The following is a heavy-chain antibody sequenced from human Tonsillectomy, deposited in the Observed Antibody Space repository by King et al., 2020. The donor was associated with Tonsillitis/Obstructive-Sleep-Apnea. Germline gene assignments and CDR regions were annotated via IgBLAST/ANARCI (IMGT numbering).Heavy chain of an antibody. Sequence: VQLVESGAEVKKPGASVKVSCKASGYTFSSYGISWVRQAPGQGLEWMGWISAYNGNTKYAQKFQGRVTMTTDKSTSTAYRELRSLRSDDTSVYYCARAGVYGDYLYYLDYWGQGTLVTVSS. D-gene: IGHD4-17*01. CDR3: ARAGVYGDYLYYLDY. J-gene: IGHJ4*02. CDR2: ISAYNGNT. CDR1: GYTFSSYG. V-gene: IGHV1-18*01.